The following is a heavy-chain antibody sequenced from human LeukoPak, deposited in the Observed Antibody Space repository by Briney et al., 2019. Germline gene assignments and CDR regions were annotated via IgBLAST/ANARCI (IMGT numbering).Heavy chain of an antibody. V-gene: IGHV1-18*01. J-gene: IGHJ6*02. CDR1: GYTFTSYG. D-gene: IGHD1-26*01. Sequence: ASVKVSCKASGYTFTSYGISWVRQAPGQGLEWMGWISAYNGNTNYAQKLQGRVTMTTDTSTSTAYMELRSLRPDDTGVYYRASFTVGAPRWGYYYYGMDVWGQGTTVTVSS. CDR3: ASFTVGAPRWGYYYYGMDV. CDR2: ISAYNGNT.